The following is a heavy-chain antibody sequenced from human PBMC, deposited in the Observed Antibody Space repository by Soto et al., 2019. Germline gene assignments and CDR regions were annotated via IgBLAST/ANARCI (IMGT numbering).Heavy chain of an antibody. CDR2: INSDGSST. D-gene: IGHD2-2*02. CDR1: GFTFSSYW. Sequence: EVQLVESGGGLVQPGGSLRLSCAASGFTFSSYWMHWVRQAPGKGLVWVSRINSDGSSTSYADSVKGRFTISRDNAKNTLYRQMKRLRAEDTAVYYCARGGVGRYCSSTSCYTWVFDYWGQGTLVTVSS. CDR3: ARGGVGRYCSSTSCYTWVFDY. V-gene: IGHV3-74*01. J-gene: IGHJ4*02.